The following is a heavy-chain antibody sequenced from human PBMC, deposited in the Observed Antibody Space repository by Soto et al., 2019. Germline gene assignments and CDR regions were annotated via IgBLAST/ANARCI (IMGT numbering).Heavy chain of an antibody. CDR2: IIPMFGTA. V-gene: IGHV1-69*01. D-gene: IGHD5-12*01. Sequence: QVQLVQSGAEVQKPGSSVKVSCKASGGTFSNSALSWVRQAPGQGLEWMGGIIPMFGTANYAQMFQGRVTITADESTSTVYLNLSSLRFEDTAIYFCARAAEGYNIFDWWGEGTLVPVSS. J-gene: IGHJ4*02. CDR3: ARAAEGYNIFDW. CDR1: GGTFSNSA.